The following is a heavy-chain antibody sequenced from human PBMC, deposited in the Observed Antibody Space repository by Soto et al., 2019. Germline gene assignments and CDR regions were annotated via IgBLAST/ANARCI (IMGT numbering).Heavy chain of an antibody. CDR2: MYYSGST. D-gene: IGHD3-3*01. J-gene: IGHJ4*02. V-gene: IGHV4-61*01. CDR1: GDSISSGSYY. Sequence: PSETLSLTCTVSGDSISSGSYYWNWIRQHPGKGLEWIGYMYYSGSTYYNPSLKSRVTMLVDTSKNRLTLNLSSVTAADTAVYYCARDRGFWSRYYRDAYVFDTWGQGNLVTVSS. CDR3: ARDRGFWSRYYRDAYVFDT.